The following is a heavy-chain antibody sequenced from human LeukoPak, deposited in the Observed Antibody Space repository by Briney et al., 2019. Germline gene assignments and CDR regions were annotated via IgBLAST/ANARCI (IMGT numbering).Heavy chain of an antibody. CDR2: IYSSGST. Sequence: GGSLRLSCAASGFTVSSNYMSWVRQAPGKGLEWVSVIYSSGSTYYADSVKGRFTISRDKAKNSLYLQMNSLRDEDTAVYYCARGWNRGDYWGQGTLVTVSS. J-gene: IGHJ4*02. V-gene: IGHV3-53*01. CDR1: GFTVSSNY. D-gene: IGHD3-10*01. CDR3: ARGWNRGDY.